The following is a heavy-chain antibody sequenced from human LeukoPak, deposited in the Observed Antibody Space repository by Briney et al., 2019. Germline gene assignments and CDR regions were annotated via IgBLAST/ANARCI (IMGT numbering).Heavy chain of an antibody. CDR1: GFNFNTYE. CDR3: ARDSLHNYGGSGYGYYFDY. CDR2: IGASGSLV. Sequence: AGSLRLSCAASGFNFNTYEMIWVRQAPGKGLEWISYIGASGSLVFYAESVRGRFTISRDNAKNSLYLQLNSLRDDDTAVYYCARDSLHNYGGSGYGYYFDYWGQGTLVTVSS. D-gene: IGHD3-22*01. V-gene: IGHV3-48*03. J-gene: IGHJ4*02.